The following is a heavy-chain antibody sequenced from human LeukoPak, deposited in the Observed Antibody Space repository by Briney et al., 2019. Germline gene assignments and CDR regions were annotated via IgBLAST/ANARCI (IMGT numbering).Heavy chain of an antibody. CDR3: ARKRSFDL. V-gene: IGHV4-59*02. J-gene: IGHJ4*02. D-gene: IGHD3-9*01. Sequence: SETLSLTCTVSGDSVSNYYWSWIRQPPGKRLEWIGCIYYSESATYNPSLKSRVTISLDTSKNQFFLKLSSVTAADTAVYYCARKRSFDLWGQGTLVTVPS. CDR2: IYYSESA. CDR1: GDSVSNYY.